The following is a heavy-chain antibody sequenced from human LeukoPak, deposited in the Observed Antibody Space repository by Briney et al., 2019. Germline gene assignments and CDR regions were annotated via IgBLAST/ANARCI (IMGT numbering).Heavy chain of an antibody. CDR2: ISGSGRHI. V-gene: IGHV3-23*01. D-gene: IGHD4-11*01. J-gene: IGHJ4*02. CDR3: ADPTVADF. CDR1: GFTFSDYA. Sequence: GGSLRLSCAGSGFTFSDYAMSWVRQAPGKGLEWVSAISGSGRHIYYADPVKGRFTISRDNSKKTVYLQMNSLRAEDTAVYYCADPTVADFWGQGTLVTVSS.